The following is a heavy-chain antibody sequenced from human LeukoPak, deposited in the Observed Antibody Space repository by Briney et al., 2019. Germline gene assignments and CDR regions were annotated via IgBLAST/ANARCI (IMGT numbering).Heavy chain of an antibody. Sequence: SETLSLTCSVSGGSISGTTYNWGWIRQPPGSGLEWIVTIHYSGTTYYNPSLKSRVTISIDTSKNQFSLKLTSVTAADTAVYYCARRDAHAFDIWGQGTLVTVSS. J-gene: IGHJ3*02. CDR1: GGSISGTTYN. CDR3: ARRDAHAFDI. V-gene: IGHV4-39*01. CDR2: IHYSGTT.